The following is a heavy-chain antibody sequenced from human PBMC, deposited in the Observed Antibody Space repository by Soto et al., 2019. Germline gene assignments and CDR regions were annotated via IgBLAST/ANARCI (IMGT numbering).Heavy chain of an antibody. Sequence: GGSLRLSCTASGFTFSDDAMAWVRQAPGKGLEWVSTISGGSSVTYYGDSVKGRFTISRDNAKKTLFLQLNRLSAEDTATYYCAKVLSKNYYYPFDFWGQGTQVTVSS. CDR3: AKVLSKNYYYPFDF. CDR1: GFTFSDDA. D-gene: IGHD3-10*01. J-gene: IGHJ4*02. V-gene: IGHV3-23*01. CDR2: ISGGSSVT.